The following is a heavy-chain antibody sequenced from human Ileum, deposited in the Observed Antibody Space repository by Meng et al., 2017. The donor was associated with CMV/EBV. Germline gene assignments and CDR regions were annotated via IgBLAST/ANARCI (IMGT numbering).Heavy chain of an antibody. J-gene: IGHJ4*02. V-gene: IGHV3-43*01. D-gene: IGHD3-22*01. CDR2: ISWEGDRT. CDR1: FTFEDYT. CDR3: AKSERTRGYYRGIIFDS. Sequence: FTFEDYTMHWVRQSPGKGLEWVSLISWEGDRTSYADSVKGRFTIYRDNSKNSLFLQMNSLRTEDSALYYCAKSERTRGYYRGIIFDSWGQGTLVTVSS.